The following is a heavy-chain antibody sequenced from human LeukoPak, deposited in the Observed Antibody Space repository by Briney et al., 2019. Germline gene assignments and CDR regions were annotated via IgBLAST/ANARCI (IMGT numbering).Heavy chain of an antibody. CDR1: GFTFSSYA. CDR3: ARDWDSSSVEYFDY. D-gene: IGHD6-6*01. Sequence: HPGGSLRLSCAASGFTFSSYAMHWVRQAPGKGLEWVAVISYDGSNKYYADSVKGRFTISRDNSKNTLYLQMNSLRAEDTAVYYCARDWDSSSVEYFDYWGQGTLVTVSS. V-gene: IGHV3-30-3*01. CDR2: ISYDGSNK. J-gene: IGHJ4*02.